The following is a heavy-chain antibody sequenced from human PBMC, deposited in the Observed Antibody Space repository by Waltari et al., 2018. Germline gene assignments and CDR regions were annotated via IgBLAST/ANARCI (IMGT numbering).Heavy chain of an antibody. V-gene: IGHV4-34*01. J-gene: IGHJ4*02. D-gene: IGHD6-19*01. CDR3: ARRLGGSGWYDY. CDR2: INHSGST. Sequence: QVQLQQWGAGLLKPSETLSLTCAVYGGSFSGYYWSWIRQPPGKGLEWIGEINHSGSTNYNPALKSRVTISVDTSKNQFSLKLSSVTAADTAVYYCARRLGGSGWYDYWGQGTLVTVSS. CDR1: GGSFSGYY.